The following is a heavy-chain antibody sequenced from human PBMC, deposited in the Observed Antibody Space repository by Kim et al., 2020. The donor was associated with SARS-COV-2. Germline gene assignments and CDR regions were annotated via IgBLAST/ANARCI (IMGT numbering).Heavy chain of an antibody. D-gene: IGHD5-18*01. CDR3: ARTRYSYGHGAFDY. V-gene: IGHV4-34*01. CDR2: INHSGST. Sequence: SETLSLTCAVYGGSFSGYYWSWIRQPPGKGLEWIGEINHSGSTNYNPSLKSRVTISVDTSKNQFSLKLSSVTAADTAVYYCARTRYSYGHGAFDYWGQGTLVTVSS. J-gene: IGHJ4*02. CDR1: GGSFSGYY.